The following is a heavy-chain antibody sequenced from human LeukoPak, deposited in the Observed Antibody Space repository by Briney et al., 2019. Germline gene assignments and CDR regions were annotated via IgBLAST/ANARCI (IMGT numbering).Heavy chain of an antibody. CDR3: ARSYYDSSGYYSLGVLDI. D-gene: IGHD3-22*01. V-gene: IGHV1-8*03. CDR2: INTNSGYT. Sequence: ASVKVSCKASGYTFTTLDINWVRQATGQGLEWMGWINTNSGYTGNAQKFQGRVTITRGTSISTAYMELSGLTSEDTAVYYCARSYYDSSGYYSLGVLDIWGQGTVVTVSS. CDR1: GYTFTTLD. J-gene: IGHJ3*02.